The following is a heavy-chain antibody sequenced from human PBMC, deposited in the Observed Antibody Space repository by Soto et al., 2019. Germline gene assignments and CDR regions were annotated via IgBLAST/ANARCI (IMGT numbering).Heavy chain of an antibody. Sequence: PSETLSLTCAVYGGSFSGYYWSCIRQPPGKGLEWIGEINHSGSTNYNPSLKSRVTISVDTSKNQFSLKLSSVTAADTAVYYCARKSISSSWYGWFDPWGQGTLVTVSS. V-gene: IGHV4-34*01. CDR2: INHSGST. CDR3: ARKSISSSWYGWFDP. CDR1: GGSFSGYY. D-gene: IGHD6-13*01. J-gene: IGHJ5*02.